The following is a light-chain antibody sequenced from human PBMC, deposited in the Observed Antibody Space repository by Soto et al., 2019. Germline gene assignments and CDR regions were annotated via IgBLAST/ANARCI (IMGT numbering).Light chain of an antibody. CDR1: SSDVGSYNL. V-gene: IGLV2-23*01. CDR3: CSYAGSSTYV. J-gene: IGLJ1*01. Sequence: QSALTQPATVSGSPGQSITISCTGTSSDVGSYNLVSWYQQHPGKAPKFMIYEATKRPSGVSNRFSGSKSGNTASLTISGLQAEDEADYYCCSYAGSSTYVFGTGTKLTVL. CDR2: EAT.